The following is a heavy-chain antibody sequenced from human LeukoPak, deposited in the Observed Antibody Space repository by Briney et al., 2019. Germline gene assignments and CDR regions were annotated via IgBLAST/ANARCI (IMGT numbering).Heavy chain of an antibody. CDR3: AKVVGATFSY. V-gene: IGHV3-13*01. CDR2: IGTVTDT. J-gene: IGHJ4*02. CDR1: GFNFKNYV. D-gene: IGHD1-26*01. Sequence: GGSLRLSCAASGFNFKNYVFHWVRQAAGKRLEWVSGIGTVTDTFYLDSVEGRFTISRDDSKNTLYLQMNSLRAEDTAVYYCAKVVGATFSYWGQGTLVTVSS.